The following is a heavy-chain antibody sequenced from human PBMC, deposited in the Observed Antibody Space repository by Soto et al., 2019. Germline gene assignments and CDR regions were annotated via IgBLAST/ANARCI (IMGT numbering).Heavy chain of an antibody. V-gene: IGHV3-33*01. D-gene: IGHD2-21*02. CDR2: IWYDGSNK. Sequence: GGSLRLSCAASGFTFSSYGMHWVRQAPGKGLEWVAVIWYDGSNKYYADSVKGRFTISRDNSKNTLYLQMNSLRAEDTAVYYCARDNYGGNSLVDYWGQGILVTVS. J-gene: IGHJ4*02. CDR3: ARDNYGGNSLVDY. CDR1: GFTFSSYG.